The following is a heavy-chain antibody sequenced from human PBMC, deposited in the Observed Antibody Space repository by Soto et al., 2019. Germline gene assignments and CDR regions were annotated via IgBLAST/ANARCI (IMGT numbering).Heavy chain of an antibody. V-gene: IGHV1-18*04. CDR2: ISAYNGNT. D-gene: IGHD6-6*01. J-gene: IGHJ4*02. CDR1: GYTFTSYG. Sequence: GATVKVSCKASGYTFTSYGISWVLQAPGQGLEWMGWISAYNGNTNYAQKLQGRVTMTTDTSTSTAYMELRSLRSDDTAVYYCARAPNLYSSSPPSYWGQGTLVTSPQ. CDR3: ARAPNLYSSSPPSY.